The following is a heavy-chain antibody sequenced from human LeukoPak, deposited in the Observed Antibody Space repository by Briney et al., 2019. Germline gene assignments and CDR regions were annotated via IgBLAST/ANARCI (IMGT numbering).Heavy chain of an antibody. CDR1: GXSISGNH. D-gene: IGHD1-26*01. Sequence: PSETLSLTCTVSGXSISGNHGSWIRQPAGKGLEWIGRFYASGTTNYNPSLKSRVTMSVDTSKNQFSLKLSSVTAADTAVYYCARHGIVGAKIAFDIWGQGTMVTVSS. CDR2: FYASGTT. J-gene: IGHJ3*02. CDR3: ARHGIVGAKIAFDI. V-gene: IGHV4-4*07.